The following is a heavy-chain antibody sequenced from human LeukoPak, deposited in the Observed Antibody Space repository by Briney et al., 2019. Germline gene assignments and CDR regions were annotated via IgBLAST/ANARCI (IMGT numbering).Heavy chain of an antibody. J-gene: IGHJ5*02. CDR1: GFTFSSYW. D-gene: IGHD6-13*01. CDR2: IKQDGSEK. V-gene: IGHV3-7*01. Sequence: GGSLRLSCAASGFTFSSYWMSWVRQAPGKGLEWVANIKQDGSEKYYVGSVKGRFTISRDNAKNSLYLQMNSLRAEDTAVYYCARDGSEYSSSLNWFDPWGQGTLVTVSS. CDR3: ARDGSEYSSSLNWFDP.